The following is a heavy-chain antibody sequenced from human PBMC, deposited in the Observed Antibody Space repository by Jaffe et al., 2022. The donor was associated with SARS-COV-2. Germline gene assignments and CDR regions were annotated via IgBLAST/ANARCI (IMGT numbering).Heavy chain of an antibody. J-gene: IGHJ4*02. CDR1: GFTFDDYA. D-gene: IGHD3-3*02. CDR2: ISWNGGST. CDR3: AKSSAAFGLDY. Sequence: EVQLVESGGGLVQPGRSLRLSCAASGFTFDDYAMHWVRQAPGKGLEWVSGISWNGGSTAYADSVKGRFTISRDNARNSLYLQMNSLRAEDTASYYCAKSSAAFGLDYWGQGNLVTVSS. V-gene: IGHV3-9*01.